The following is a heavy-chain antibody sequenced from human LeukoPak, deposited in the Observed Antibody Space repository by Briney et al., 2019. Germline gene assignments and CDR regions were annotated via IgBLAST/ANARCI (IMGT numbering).Heavy chain of an antibody. Sequence: SQTLSLTCAISGDSVSSNSAAWNWIRHSPSRGLEWLGRTYYRSKWYNDYAVSVKSRITIKPDTSKNQFSLQLNSVTPEDTAVYYCARINGRLDDPPIWGQGTMVTVSS. V-gene: IGHV6-1*01. D-gene: IGHD1-26*01. CDR1: GDSVSSNSAA. J-gene: IGHJ3*02. CDR3: ARINGRLDDPPI. CDR2: TYYRSKWYN.